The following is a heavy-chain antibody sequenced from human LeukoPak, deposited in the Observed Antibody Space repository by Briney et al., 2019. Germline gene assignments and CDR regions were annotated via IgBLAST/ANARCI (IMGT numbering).Heavy chain of an antibody. CDR3: ASLRGVPSAEYGMDV. CDR2: ISNSGASI. V-gene: IGHV3-11*01. Sequence: PGGSLRLSCAASGFTFSDYYMNWIRQAPGKGLEWVSFISNSGASIYYADPVKGRFTISRDNTKNSLYLQMNSLRAEDTAVYYCASLRGVPSAEYGMDVWGQGTTVTVSS. CDR1: GFTFSDYY. D-gene: IGHD3-10*01. J-gene: IGHJ6*02.